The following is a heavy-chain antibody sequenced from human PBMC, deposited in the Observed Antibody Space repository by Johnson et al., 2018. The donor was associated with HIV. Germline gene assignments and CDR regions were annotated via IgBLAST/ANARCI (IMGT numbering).Heavy chain of an antibody. D-gene: IGHD1-26*01. CDR3: AKDAAWELLRPDAFDI. CDR1: GFTFSSYW. V-gene: IGHV3-7*01. CDR2: IKQDGSEK. Sequence: VQLVESGGGLVQPGGSLRLSCAASGFTFSSYWMSCVRQAPGKGLEWVANIKQDGSEKYYVDSVKGRFTISRDNAKNSLYLQMNSLRAEDTAVYYCAKDAAWELLRPDAFDILGQGTMVTVSS. J-gene: IGHJ3*02.